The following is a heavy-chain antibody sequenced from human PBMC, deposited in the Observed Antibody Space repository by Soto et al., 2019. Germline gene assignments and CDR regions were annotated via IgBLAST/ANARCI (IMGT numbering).Heavy chain of an antibody. CDR1: GGTFSSYA. J-gene: IGHJ6*02. V-gene: IGHV1-69*12. CDR2: SIPIFGTA. CDR3: ARVIVVVVVATHYYYYGMDV. D-gene: IGHD2-15*01. Sequence: QVQLVQSGAEVKKPGSSVKVSCKASGGTFSSYAISWVRQAPGQGLEWMGGSIPIFGTANDAQKFQGRVTITADESTSTAYMELSSLRSEDTAVYYWARVIVVVVVATHYYYYGMDVWGQGTTVTVSS.